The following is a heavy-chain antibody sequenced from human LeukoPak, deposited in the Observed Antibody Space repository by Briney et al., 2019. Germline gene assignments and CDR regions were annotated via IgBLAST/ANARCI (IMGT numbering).Heavy chain of an antibody. CDR2: ISSSSSYI. V-gene: IGHV3-21*01. J-gene: IGHJ5*02. Sequence: GGSLRLSCAASGFTFSSYSMNWVRQAPGKGLEWVSSISSSSSYIYYADSVKGRFTISRDNVKNSLYLQMNSLRAEDTAVYYCARDTPTYDNWFDPWGQGTLVTVSP. CDR3: ARDTPTYDNWFDP. D-gene: IGHD2-21*01. CDR1: GFTFSSYS.